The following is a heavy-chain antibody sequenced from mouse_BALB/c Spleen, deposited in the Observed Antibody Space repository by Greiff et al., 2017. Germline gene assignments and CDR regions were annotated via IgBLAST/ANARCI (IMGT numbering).Heavy chain of an antibody. V-gene: IGHV5-12-2*01. CDR1: GFTFSSYT. J-gene: IGHJ2*01. Sequence: EVQGVESGGGLVQPGGSLKLSCAASGFTFSSYTMSWVRQTPEKRLEWVAYISNGGGSTYYPDTVKGRFTISRDNAKNTLYLQMSSLKSEDTAMYYCARGGVRDYFDYWGQGTTLTVSS. D-gene: IGHD2-14*01. CDR3: ARGGVRDYFDY. CDR2: ISNGGGST.